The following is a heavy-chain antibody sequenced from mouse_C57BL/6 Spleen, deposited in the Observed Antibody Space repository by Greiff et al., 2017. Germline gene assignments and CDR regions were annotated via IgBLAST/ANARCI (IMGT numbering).Heavy chain of an antibody. CDR2: IDPANGNT. D-gene: IGHD1-1*01. J-gene: IGHJ1*03. Sequence: VQLKESVAELVRPGASVKLSCTASGFNIKNTYMHWVKQRPEQGLEWIGRIDPANGNTKYAPKFQGKATITADTSSNTAYLQLSSLTSEDTAISYGAREGFGGYGTGYFDVWGTGTTVTVSS. V-gene: IGHV14-3*01. CDR1: GFNIKNTY. CDR3: AREGFGGYGTGYFDV.